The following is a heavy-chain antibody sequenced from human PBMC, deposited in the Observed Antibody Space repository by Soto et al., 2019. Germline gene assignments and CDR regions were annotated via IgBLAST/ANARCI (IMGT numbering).Heavy chain of an antibody. Sequence: EVQLLESGGGWVQPGGSLRLSCAASGFPFSSYAMTWVRQAPGKGLEWVSGISASGGSTFYADFVKGRVTISRDNSKKMVYLQMGSLRAEDTAVYYCASSPPTDYGDYFDSWGQGTLVTGSS. J-gene: IGHJ4*02. CDR3: ASSPPTDYGDYFDS. CDR2: ISASGGST. D-gene: IGHD4-17*01. V-gene: IGHV3-23*01. CDR1: GFPFSSYA.